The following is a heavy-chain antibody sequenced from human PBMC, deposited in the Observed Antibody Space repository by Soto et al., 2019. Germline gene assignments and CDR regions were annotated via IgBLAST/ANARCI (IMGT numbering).Heavy chain of an antibody. CDR2: ISSGGGTT. V-gene: IGHV3-23*01. Sequence: GGSLRLSGAASGHTFSNYAMSWVRQAPGRGLEWVSTISSGGGTTYYADSVKGRFTISRDISKNTLYLQMESLRAEDAAVFYCARAYSIGWYYFDHWGPGTLVTVSS. CDR1: GHTFSNYA. CDR3: ARAYSIGWYYFDH. J-gene: IGHJ4*02. D-gene: IGHD6-19*01.